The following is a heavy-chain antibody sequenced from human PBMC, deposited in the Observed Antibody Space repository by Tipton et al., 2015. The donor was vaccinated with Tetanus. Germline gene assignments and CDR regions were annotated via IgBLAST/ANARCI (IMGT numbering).Heavy chain of an antibody. CDR2: IWYDGSNK. CDR3: ARGRGYESPAFCCGMDV. CDR1: GFTFSSYG. D-gene: IGHD5-12*01. Sequence: SLRLSCAASGFTFSSYGMHWVRQAPGKGLEWVAVIWYDGSNKYYTDSVKGRFTISRDNSKNTLYLQMNSLRAEDTAVYYCARGRGYESPAFCCGMDVWRLGTAVTVSS. J-gene: IGHJ6*02. V-gene: IGHV3-33*01.